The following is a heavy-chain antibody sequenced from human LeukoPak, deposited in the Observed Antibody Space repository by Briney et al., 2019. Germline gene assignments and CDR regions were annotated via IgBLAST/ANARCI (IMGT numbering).Heavy chain of an antibody. D-gene: IGHD3-16*01. CDR1: GGSISSYY. Sequence: SETLSLTXTVSGGSISSYYWSWIRQTPGKGLEWIGYIYYSGSTNYNPSLKSRVTISVDTSKNQFSLKLSSVTAADTAVYYCATGGRLYYFDYWGQGTLVTVSS. CDR3: ATGGRLYYFDY. CDR2: IYYSGST. V-gene: IGHV4-59*01. J-gene: IGHJ4*02.